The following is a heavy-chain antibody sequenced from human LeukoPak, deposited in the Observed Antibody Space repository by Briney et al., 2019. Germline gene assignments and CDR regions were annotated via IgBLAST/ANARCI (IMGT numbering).Heavy chain of an antibody. CDR1: GLTFSTYS. D-gene: IGHD1-14*01. CDR2: ISSDSGTI. Sequence: GGSLRLSCGASGLTFSTYSMNWVRQASGKGLEWVSYISSDSGTIYYADSVKGRFTISRDNAKNSLYLQMNSLRAEDTAVYYCARAAQPGFDPWGQGTLGTVSS. V-gene: IGHV3-48*01. CDR3: ARAAQPGFDP. J-gene: IGHJ5*02.